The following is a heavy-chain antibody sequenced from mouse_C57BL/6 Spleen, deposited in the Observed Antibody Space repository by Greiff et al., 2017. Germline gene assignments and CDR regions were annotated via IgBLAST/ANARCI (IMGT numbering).Heavy chain of an antibody. CDR2: IRSKSSNYAT. D-gene: IGHD2-4*01. Sequence: EVQGVESGGGLVQPKGSLKLSCAASGFTFNTYAMHWVRQAPGKGLEWVARIRSKSSNYATYYADSVKDRFTISRDDSQSMLYLQMNNLKTEDTAMYYCVRDDDYDDDLAYWGQGTLVTVSA. J-gene: IGHJ3*01. V-gene: IGHV10-3*01. CDR1: GFTFNTYA. CDR3: VRDDDYDDDLAY.